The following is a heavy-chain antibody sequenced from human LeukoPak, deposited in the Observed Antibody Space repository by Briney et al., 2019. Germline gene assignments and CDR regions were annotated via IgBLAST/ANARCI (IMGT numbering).Heavy chain of an antibody. CDR3: ARDGATADFDY. Sequence: SQTLSLTCAISGDSVSSDSAAWSWIRQSPSRGLEWLGRTYYRSRWHLDYAVSVESRITITPDTSKNQFSLQLNSVTPEDTAVYYCARDGATADFDYWGQGTLVTVSS. CDR2: TYYRSRWHL. V-gene: IGHV6-1*01. J-gene: IGHJ4*02. D-gene: IGHD1-26*01. CDR1: GDSVSSDSAA.